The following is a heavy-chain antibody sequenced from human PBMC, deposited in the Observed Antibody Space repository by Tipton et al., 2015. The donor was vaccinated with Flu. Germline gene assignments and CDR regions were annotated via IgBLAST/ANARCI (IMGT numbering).Heavy chain of an antibody. CDR2: IYYSGST. CDR3: AKYSGSYYDFDY. D-gene: IGHD1-26*01. CDR1: GGSISSSSYY. J-gene: IGHJ4*02. Sequence: LSLTCTVSGGSISSSSYYWGWIRQPPGKGLEWIGSIYYSGSTYYNPSLKSRVTISVDTSKNQFSLKLSSVTDADTAVYYCAKYSGSYYDFDYWGQGTLVTVSS. V-gene: IGHV4-39*07.